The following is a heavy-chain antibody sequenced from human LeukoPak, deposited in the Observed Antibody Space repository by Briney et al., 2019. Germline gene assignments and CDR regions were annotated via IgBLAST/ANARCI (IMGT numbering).Heavy chain of an antibody. J-gene: IGHJ3*02. Sequence: EGSLRLSCAASGFTYSNYAMNWVRQAPGKGLEWVSSISSSSSYIYYADSVKGRFTISRDNAKNSLYLQMNSLRAEDTAVYYCARDRSDAFDIWGQGTMVTVSS. V-gene: IGHV3-21*01. CDR1: GFTYSNYA. CDR3: ARDRSDAFDI. CDR2: ISSSSSYI.